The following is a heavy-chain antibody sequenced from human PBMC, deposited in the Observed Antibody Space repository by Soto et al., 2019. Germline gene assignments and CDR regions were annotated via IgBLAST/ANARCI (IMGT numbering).Heavy chain of an antibody. V-gene: IGHV4-4*07. CDR3: ARDQGVAAAGITWFDP. CDR1: GASMNSYH. J-gene: IGHJ5*02. D-gene: IGHD6-13*01. Sequence: SETLSLTCTVSGASMNSYHWSWIRQPAGKGLEWIGHTHSSGSTNYNPSPKSRVTMSVDTSKNQFSLRLMSLTAADTAVYYCARDQGVAAAGITWFDPWGQGSLVTVSS. CDR2: THSSGST.